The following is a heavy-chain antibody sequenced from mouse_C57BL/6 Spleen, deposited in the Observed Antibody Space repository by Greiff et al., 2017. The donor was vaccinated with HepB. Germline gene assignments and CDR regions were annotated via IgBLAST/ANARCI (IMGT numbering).Heavy chain of an antibody. V-gene: IGHV1-15*01. CDR3: TRYYYGSSLYFDY. Sequence: QVQLQQSGAELVRPGASVTLSCKASGYTFTDYEMHWVKQTPVHGLEWIGAIDPETGGTAYNQKFKGKAILTADKSSSTAYMELRSLTSEDSAVYYCTRYYYGSSLYFDYWGQGTTLTVSS. CDR1: GYTFTDYE. D-gene: IGHD1-1*01. CDR2: IDPETGGT. J-gene: IGHJ2*01.